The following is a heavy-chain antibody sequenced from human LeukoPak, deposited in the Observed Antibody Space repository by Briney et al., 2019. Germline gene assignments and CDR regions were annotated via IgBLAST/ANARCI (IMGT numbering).Heavy chain of an antibody. CDR2: IHPSGNT. J-gene: IGHJ4*02. Sequence: SETLSLTCAVYDGSFSGYYWTWIRQPPGKGLEWIGEIHPSGNTYYNPSLMSRVTISVDTSNNQFSLKLSSVTAADTAVYYCSRGSDTYKSGVDWGQGTLVTVSS. D-gene: IGHD1-26*01. CDR3: SRGSDTYKSGVD. CDR1: DGSFSGYY. V-gene: IGHV4-34*01.